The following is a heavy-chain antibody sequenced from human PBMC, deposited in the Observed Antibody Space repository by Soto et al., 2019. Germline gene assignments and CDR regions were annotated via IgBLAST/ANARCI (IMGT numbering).Heavy chain of an antibody. CDR2: INYNGNT. D-gene: IGHD1-26*01. Sequence: PSETLSLTCTVSGGSISTTSYYWAWIRQPPGKGVEWIGSINYNGNTYYNPSLKSRVTLSVDASKYQFSLRLNSVTAADTAVYYCARQDNTGTSQSFHYWGQGTLVTVSS. V-gene: IGHV4-39*01. CDR1: GGSISTTSYY. J-gene: IGHJ4*02. CDR3: ARQDNTGTSQSFHY.